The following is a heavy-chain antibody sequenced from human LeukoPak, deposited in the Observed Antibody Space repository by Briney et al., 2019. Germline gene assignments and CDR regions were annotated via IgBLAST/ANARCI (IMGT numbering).Heavy chain of an antibody. Sequence: ASVKVSCKASGYTFTSYDINWVRQATGQGLEWMGWMNPNSGNTGYAQKFQGRVTMTRNTSRRTSYMDLSSLRSEETDVYDFPREGGTIDWFDPWDQGTLVTVSS. CDR3: PREGGTIDWFDP. CDR2: MNPNSGNT. CDR1: GYTFTSYD. D-gene: IGHD3-16*01. J-gene: IGHJ5*02. V-gene: IGHV1-8*01.